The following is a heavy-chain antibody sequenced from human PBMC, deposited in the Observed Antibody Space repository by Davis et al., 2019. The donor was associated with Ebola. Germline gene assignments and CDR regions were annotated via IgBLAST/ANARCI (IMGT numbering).Heavy chain of an antibody. V-gene: IGHV4-34*01. D-gene: IGHD3-3*01. J-gene: IGHJ6*02. CDR2: INHSGST. CDR3: ARGRVRFPPRVLYGMDV. Sequence: MPSETLSLTCAVYGGSFSGYYWSWIRQPPGKGLEWIGEINHSGSTNYNPSLKSRVTISVDTSKNQFSLKLSSVTAADTAVYYCARGRVRFPPRVLYGMDVWGQGTTVTVSS. CDR1: GGSFSGYY.